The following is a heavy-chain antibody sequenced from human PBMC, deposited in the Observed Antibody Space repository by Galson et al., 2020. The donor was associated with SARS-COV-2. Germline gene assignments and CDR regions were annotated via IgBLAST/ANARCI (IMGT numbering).Heavy chain of an antibody. V-gene: IGHV4-61*02. CDR2: IYTSGST. D-gene: IGHD6-13*01. Sequence: SETLSLTCTVSGGSIRSGGYYWSWIRQPAGKGLEWIGRIYTSGSTNYNPSLKSRVTISVDTSKNQFSLKLSSVTAADTAVYYCARGNSSSWPLDYWGQGTLVTVSS. CDR3: ARGNSSSWPLDY. CDR1: GGSIRSGGYY. J-gene: IGHJ4*02.